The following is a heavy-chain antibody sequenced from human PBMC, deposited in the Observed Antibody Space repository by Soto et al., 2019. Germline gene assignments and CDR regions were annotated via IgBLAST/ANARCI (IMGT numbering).Heavy chain of an antibody. J-gene: IGHJ5*02. D-gene: IGHD6-19*01. Sequence: ASVKVSCKASGYTFTSYGISWVRQAPGQGLEWMGWINPNSGGTNYAQKFQGWVTMTRDTSISTAYMELSRLRSDDTAVYYCARDSSGWSNWFDPWGQGTLVTVSS. CDR1: GYTFTSYG. V-gene: IGHV1-2*04. CDR2: INPNSGGT. CDR3: ARDSSGWSNWFDP.